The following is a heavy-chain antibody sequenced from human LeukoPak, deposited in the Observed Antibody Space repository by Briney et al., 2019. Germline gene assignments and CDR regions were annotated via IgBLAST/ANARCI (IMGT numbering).Heavy chain of an antibody. Sequence: EASVKVSCKASGYTFTSYYMHWVRQAPGQGLEWMGIINPSGGSTSYAQKFQGRVTMTRDTSISTAYMELSRLRSDETAVYYCARAALWFGELLDGMDVWGQGTTVTVSS. J-gene: IGHJ6*02. D-gene: IGHD3-10*01. V-gene: IGHV1-46*01. CDR1: GYTFTSYY. CDR2: INPSGGST. CDR3: ARAALWFGELLDGMDV.